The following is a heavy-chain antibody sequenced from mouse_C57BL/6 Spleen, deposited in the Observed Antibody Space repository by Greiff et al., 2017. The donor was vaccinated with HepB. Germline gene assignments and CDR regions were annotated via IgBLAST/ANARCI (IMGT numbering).Heavy chain of an antibody. D-gene: IGHD2-3*01. J-gene: IGHJ3*01. CDR3: ARDDGYYSWFSY. CDR1: GYTFTSYW. Sequence: QVQLQQSGTELVKPGASVKLSCKASGYTFTSYWMHWVKQRPGQGLEWIGNINPSNGGTNYNEKFKSKATLTVDKSSSTAYMQLSSLTSEDSAVYYCARDDGYYSWFSYWGQVTLVTVSA. V-gene: IGHV1-53*01. CDR2: INPSNGGT.